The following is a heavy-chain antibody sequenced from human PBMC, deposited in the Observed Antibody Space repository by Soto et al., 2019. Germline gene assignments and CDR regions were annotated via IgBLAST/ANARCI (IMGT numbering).Heavy chain of an antibody. CDR1: GYSFTSYW. CDR3: ARHAHNFEQLVLFDY. CDR2: IDPSDSYT. V-gene: IGHV5-10-1*01. J-gene: IGHJ4*02. Sequence: GESLKISCKGSGYSFTSYWISWVRQMPGKGLEWMGRIDPSDSYTNYSPSFQGHVTISADKSISTAYLQWSSLKASDTAMYYCARHAHNFEQLVLFDYWGQGTLVTVSS. D-gene: IGHD6-6*01.